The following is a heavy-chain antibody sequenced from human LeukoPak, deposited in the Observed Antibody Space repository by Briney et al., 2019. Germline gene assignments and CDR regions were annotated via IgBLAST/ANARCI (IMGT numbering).Heavy chain of an antibody. Sequence: PSETLSLTCTVSGGSISSTNYFWGWIRQPPGKGLEWIGSIYYSGSTYYNPSLKSRVTISVDTSKNQFSLKLSSVTAADTAVYYCARLRRYSSSWYVHLFDYWGQGTLVTVSS. CDR2: IYYSGST. CDR1: GGSISSTNYF. D-gene: IGHD6-13*01. CDR3: ARLRRYSSSWYVHLFDY. J-gene: IGHJ4*02. V-gene: IGHV4-39*01.